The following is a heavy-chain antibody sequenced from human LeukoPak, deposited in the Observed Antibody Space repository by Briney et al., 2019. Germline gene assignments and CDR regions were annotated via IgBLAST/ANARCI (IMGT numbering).Heavy chain of an antibody. CDR2: IYYSGTI. J-gene: IGHJ6*02. CDR3: AREGSAYGMDV. D-gene: IGHD2-15*01. V-gene: IGHV4-59*01. Sequence: PSETLSLTCTVSGGSINRYFWTWIRQPPGKGLEWIAYIYYSGTINYNPSLKSRVTISLGTSKNQVSLNLSSVTAADTAVYYCAREGSAYGMDVWGQGTTVTVSS. CDR1: GGSINRYF.